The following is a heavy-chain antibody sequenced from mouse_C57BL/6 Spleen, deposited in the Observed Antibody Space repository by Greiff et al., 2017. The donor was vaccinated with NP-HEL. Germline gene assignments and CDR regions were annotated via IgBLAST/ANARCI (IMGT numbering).Heavy chain of an antibody. V-gene: IGHV1-7*01. J-gene: IGHJ3*01. CDR2: INPSSGYT. CDR3: ARGDYAWFAY. D-gene: IGHD2-4*01. CDR1: GYTFTSYW. Sequence: QVQLQQSGAELAKPGASVKLSCKASGYTFTSYWMHWVKQRPGQGLEWIGYINPSSGYTKYNQYFKDKAILTADNSTNNDNMHLNSLTYETSAGYYCARGDYAWFAYWGQGTLVTVSA.